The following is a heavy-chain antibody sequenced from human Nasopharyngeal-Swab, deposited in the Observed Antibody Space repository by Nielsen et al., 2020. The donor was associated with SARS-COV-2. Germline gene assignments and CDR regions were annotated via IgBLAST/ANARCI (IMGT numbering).Heavy chain of an antibody. D-gene: IGHD1-14*01. CDR2: IYYSGST. Sequence: SETLSLTCTASGGSISSYYWSWIRQPPGKGLEWIGYIYYSGSTNYNPSLKSRVTISVDTSKNQFSLKLSSVTAADTAVYYCARVTTPAYYYYMDVWGKGTTVTVSS. CDR3: ARVTTPAYYYYMDV. CDR1: GGSISSYY. J-gene: IGHJ6*03. V-gene: IGHV4-59*01.